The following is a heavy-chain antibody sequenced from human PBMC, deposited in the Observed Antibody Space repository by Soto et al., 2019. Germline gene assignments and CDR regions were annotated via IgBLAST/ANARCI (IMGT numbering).Heavy chain of an antibody. CDR2: ISSSSSTI. J-gene: IGHJ6*02. CDR1: GFTFSSYS. D-gene: IGHD5-12*01. Sequence: GGSLRLSCAASGFTFSSYSMNWVRQAPGKGLEWVSYISSSSSTIYYADSVKGRFTISRDNAKNSLYLQMNSLRDEDTAVYYCARDLGMATINAGYGMDVWGQGTTVTVSS. CDR3: ARDLGMATINAGYGMDV. V-gene: IGHV3-48*02.